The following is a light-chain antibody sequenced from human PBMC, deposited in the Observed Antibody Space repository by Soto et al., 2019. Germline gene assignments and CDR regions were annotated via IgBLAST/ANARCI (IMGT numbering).Light chain of an antibody. J-gene: IGKJ1*01. Sequence: DIQMTQSPSTLSASVGDRVTITCRASQSISSWLAWYQQKPGKAPKLLIYDASSLQSGVPSRFSGSGSVTEFTLTISSLQPDDVAPYSGDQDNSYPRTFGQGTKVDIK. V-gene: IGKV1-5*01. CDR3: DQDNSYPRT. CDR1: QSISSW. CDR2: DAS.